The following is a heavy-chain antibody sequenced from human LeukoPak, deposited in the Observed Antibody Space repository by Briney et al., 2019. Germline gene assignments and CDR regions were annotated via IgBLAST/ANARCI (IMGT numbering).Heavy chain of an antibody. D-gene: IGHD3-22*01. V-gene: IGHV3-74*01. Sequence: PGESLRLSCAASGFTFSSYWMHWVRQAPGKGLVWVARINSDGSDTNYADSVKGRFPISRDNARNTVHLQMSCLRAEDTAVYYCARGWVPSDITLKWGQGTMVTVSS. CDR3: ARGWVPSDITLK. CDR2: INSDGSDT. J-gene: IGHJ3*01. CDR1: GFTFSSYW.